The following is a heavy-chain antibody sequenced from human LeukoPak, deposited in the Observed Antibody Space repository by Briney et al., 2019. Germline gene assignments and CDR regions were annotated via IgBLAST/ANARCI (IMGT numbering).Heavy chain of an antibody. V-gene: IGHV3-7*01. J-gene: IGHJ4*02. CDR3: VRSGSDFDY. Sequence: GGSLRLSCAASGFTLSSYWMSWVRQAPEKGGEGVANIKEDGSEKKYVDSVKGRFTISRHNAKTSLYLQINSLRAEDTAVYYCVRSGSDFDYWGQGTLVTVSS. CDR2: IKEDGSEK. CDR1: GFTLSSYW.